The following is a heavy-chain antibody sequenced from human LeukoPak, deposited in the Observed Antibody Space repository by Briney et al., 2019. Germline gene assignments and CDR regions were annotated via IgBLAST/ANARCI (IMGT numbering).Heavy chain of an antibody. J-gene: IGHJ5*02. CDR2: IYYSGYT. V-gene: IGHV4-59*01. D-gene: IGHD3-16*01. CDR1: GGSISSYY. Sequence: PSETLSLTCTVSGGSISSYYWSWIRQSPGKGLEWIGYIYYSGYTNYNPSLQSRVTISVDTSKNQLSLKLNSMTVADTAMYYCARDDHGGNIWFDLWGQGTPVIVSS. CDR3: ARDDHGGNIWFDL.